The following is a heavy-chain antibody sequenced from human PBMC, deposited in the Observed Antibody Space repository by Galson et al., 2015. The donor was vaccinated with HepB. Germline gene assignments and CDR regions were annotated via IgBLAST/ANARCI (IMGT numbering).Heavy chain of an antibody. J-gene: IGHJ5*02. CDR3: ARVGITISGVLIQGGWFDP. Sequence: LSLTCTVSGGSISSGGYYWSWIRQHPGKGLEWIGYIYYSGSTYYKPSLKSRVTISVDTSQNQFSLKLSSVTAADTAVYYCARVGITISGVLIQGGWFDPWGQGTLVTVSS. V-gene: IGHV4-31*03. D-gene: IGHD3-3*01. CDR2: IYYSGST. CDR1: GGSISSGGYY.